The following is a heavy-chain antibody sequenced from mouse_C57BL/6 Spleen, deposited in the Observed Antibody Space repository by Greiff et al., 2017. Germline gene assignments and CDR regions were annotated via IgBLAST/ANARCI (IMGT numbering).Heavy chain of an antibody. CDR1: GYTFTSYW. D-gene: IGHD1-1*01. Sequence: QVQLQQSGAELVKPGASVKMSCKASGYTFTSYWITWVKQRPGQGLEWIGDIYPGSGSTNYNEKFKSKATLTVDTSSSTAYMQLSSLTSEDSAVYDCARLGYYGSPWYFDVWGTGTTVTVSS. V-gene: IGHV1-55*01. J-gene: IGHJ1*03. CDR3: ARLGYYGSPWYFDV. CDR2: IYPGSGST.